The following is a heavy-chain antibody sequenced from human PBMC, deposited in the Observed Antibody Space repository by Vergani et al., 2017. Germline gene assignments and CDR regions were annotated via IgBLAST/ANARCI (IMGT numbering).Heavy chain of an antibody. CDR1: GGTFSSYT. Sequence: QVQLVQSGAEVKKPGSSVKVSCKASGGTFSSYTISWVRQAPGQGLEWMGRIIPILGIANYAQKFQGRVTITADKSTSTAYMELSSLRSEDTAVYYCARGRYDFWSGYYEPYYYMDVWGKGTTVTVSS. V-gene: IGHV1-69*02. J-gene: IGHJ6*03. CDR2: IIPILGIA. D-gene: IGHD3-3*01. CDR3: ARGRYDFWSGYYEPYYYMDV.